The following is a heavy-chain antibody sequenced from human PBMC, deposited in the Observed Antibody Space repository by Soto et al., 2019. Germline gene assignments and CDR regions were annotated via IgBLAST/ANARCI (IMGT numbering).Heavy chain of an antibody. CDR1: GGSFSGYY. CDR2: INHSGST. Sequence: PSETLSLTCAIYGGSFSGYYWSWIRQPPGKGLEWIGEINHSGSTNYNPSLKSRVTISVDTSKNQFSLKLSSVTAADTAVYYCARGPNGWQWLRRDYYYYGMDVWGQGTTVTVSS. J-gene: IGHJ6*02. CDR3: ARGPNGWQWLRRDYYYYGMDV. V-gene: IGHV4-34*01. D-gene: IGHD5-12*01.